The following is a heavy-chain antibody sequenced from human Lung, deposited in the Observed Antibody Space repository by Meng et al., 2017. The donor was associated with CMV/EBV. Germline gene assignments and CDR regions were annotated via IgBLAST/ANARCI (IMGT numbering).Heavy chain of an antibody. D-gene: IGHD2/OR15-2a*01. V-gene: IGHV3-53*01. CDR1: GFTVSSNY. Sequence: GGSLRLSCAASGFTVSSNYMSWVRQAPGKGLEWVSVIYSGGSTYYADSVKGRFTISRDNSKNTLYLQMNSLRAEDTAVYYSASTPQRRTTYNDCWGQGTLVTVSS. J-gene: IGHJ4*02. CDR3: ASTPQRRTTYNDC. CDR2: IYSGGST.